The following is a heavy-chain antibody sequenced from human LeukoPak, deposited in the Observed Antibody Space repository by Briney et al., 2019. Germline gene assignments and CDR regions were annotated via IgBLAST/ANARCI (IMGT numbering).Heavy chain of an antibody. CDR2: IYPGDSDT. V-gene: IGHV5-51*01. J-gene: IGHJ4*02. Sequence: GESLKISCKGSGYSFTSYWIGWVRQMPGKGLEWMGIIYPGDSDTRYSPSFQGQVPISAAKSISTAYLQWSSLKASDTDMYYCARHEVVRGVSHWGQGTLVTVSS. CDR1: GYSFTSYW. CDR3: ARHEVVRGVSH. D-gene: IGHD3-10*01.